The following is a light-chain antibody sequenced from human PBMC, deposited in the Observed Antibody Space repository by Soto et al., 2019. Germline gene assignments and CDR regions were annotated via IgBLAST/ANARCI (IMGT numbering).Light chain of an antibody. CDR2: DAS. V-gene: IGKV1-5*01. CDR1: QSINIW. CDR3: QQYNSYSRS. J-gene: IGKJ4*01. Sequence: DIQMTQSPSTLSASVGDRVTITCRASQSINIWLAWYQQKPGKAPKLLIYDASSLQSGVPSRFRGSTSGTEFTLTISSLQPDDFAIYYCQQYNSYSRSFGGGTKVEIK.